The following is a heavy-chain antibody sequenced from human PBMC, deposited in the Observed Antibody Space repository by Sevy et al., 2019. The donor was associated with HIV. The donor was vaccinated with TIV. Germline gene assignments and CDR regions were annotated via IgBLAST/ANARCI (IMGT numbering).Heavy chain of an antibody. CDR2: IKQDGREN. D-gene: IGHD3-22*01. Sequence: GGSLRLSCAASGFTFSSYWMSWVRQAPGKGLEWVANIKQDGRENYYEESVKGRFTISVDNAKNSLYLQMNSLRAEDTAVYYCARVGVYYYDSSGPFDYWGQGTLVTVSS. CDR1: GFTFSSYW. J-gene: IGHJ4*02. CDR3: ARVGVYYYDSSGPFDY. V-gene: IGHV3-7*01.